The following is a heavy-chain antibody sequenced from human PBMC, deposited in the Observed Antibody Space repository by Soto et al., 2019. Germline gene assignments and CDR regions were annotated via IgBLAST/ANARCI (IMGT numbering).Heavy chain of an antibody. CDR3: ASGPTSRYGGDAFDI. D-gene: IGHD4-17*01. CDR1: GYTFTGYY. V-gene: IGHV1-2*04. J-gene: IGHJ3*02. CDR2: INPNSGGT. Sequence: ASVKVSCKASGYTFTGYYMHWVRQAPGQGLEWMGWINPNSGGTNYAQKFQGWVTMTRDTSISTAYMELGRLRSDDTAVYYCASGPTSRYGGDAFDIWGQGTMVTVSS.